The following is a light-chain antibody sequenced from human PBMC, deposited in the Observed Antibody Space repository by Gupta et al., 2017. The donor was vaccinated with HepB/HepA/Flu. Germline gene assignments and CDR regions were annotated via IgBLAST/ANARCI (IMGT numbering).Light chain of an antibody. V-gene: IGKV3-20*01. Sequence: EIVLPQSPGTLSLSPGERATLSCRASQSVSSSDLAWYQQKPGQAPRLLIYGASSRATGIPDRFSGSGSGTDFTLTISRLEPEDFAVYYCQQYGSSPCSFGQGTKLEIK. J-gene: IGKJ2*04. CDR1: QSVSSSD. CDR2: GAS. CDR3: QQYGSSPCS.